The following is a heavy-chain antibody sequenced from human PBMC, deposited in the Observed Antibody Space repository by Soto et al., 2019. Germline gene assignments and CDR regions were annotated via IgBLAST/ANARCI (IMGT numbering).Heavy chain of an antibody. J-gene: IGHJ6*02. CDR2: TYYRSKWYN. D-gene: IGHD1-7*01. Sequence: SQTLSLTCAISGDSVSSNSAAWNWIRQSPSRGLEWLGRTYYRSKWYNDYAVSVKSRITINPDTSKNQFSLQLNSVTPEDTAVYYCARVAIGLTGTTSLPYYYYGMDVWGQGTTVTVSS. CDR1: GDSVSSNSAA. V-gene: IGHV6-1*01. CDR3: ARVAIGLTGTTSLPYYYYGMDV.